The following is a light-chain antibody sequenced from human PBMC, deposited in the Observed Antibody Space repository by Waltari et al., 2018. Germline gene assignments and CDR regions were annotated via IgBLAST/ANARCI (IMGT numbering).Light chain of an antibody. Sequence: QSALIPPASVSGSPGKSITMSCTETNSAVGTYNLVSWYQQPPGKAPKLMIYEGNKRPSGLSYRFSGSKSGNTASLTISGLQAEDEADYYCSSYAGSSSPRVFGGGTKLTVL. CDR1: NSAVGTYNL. J-gene: IGLJ3*02. CDR3: SSYAGSSSPRV. CDR2: EGN. V-gene: IGLV2-23*01.